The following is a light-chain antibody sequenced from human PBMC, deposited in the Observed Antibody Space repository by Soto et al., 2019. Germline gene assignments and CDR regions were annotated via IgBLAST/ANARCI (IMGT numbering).Light chain of an antibody. Sequence: DIQMTQSPSTLSGSVGDRVTITCRASQTISSWLAWYQQKPGKAPKLLIYKASTLKSGVPSRFSGSCSGTEFTLTISSLQPEDFATYYCQQANSFPPDFGQGTRLEI. CDR2: KAS. CDR1: QTISSW. CDR3: QQANSFPPD. V-gene: IGKV1-5*03. J-gene: IGKJ5*01.